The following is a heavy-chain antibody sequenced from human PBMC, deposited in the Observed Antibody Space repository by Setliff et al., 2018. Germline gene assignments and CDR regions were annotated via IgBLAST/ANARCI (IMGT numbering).Heavy chain of an antibody. V-gene: IGHV4-59*08. CDR1: GASVSSHY. D-gene: IGHD3-3*01. Sequence: SETLSLTCNVSGASVSSHYWDWIRQPPGKGLEWIGYVYYSGIANYDPSLKSRLTISVDTSKNQFSLSLTSVTAADTAVYYCARMSGFQYIDVWGKGTTVTVSS. CDR3: ARMSGFQYIDV. CDR2: VYYSGIA. J-gene: IGHJ6*03.